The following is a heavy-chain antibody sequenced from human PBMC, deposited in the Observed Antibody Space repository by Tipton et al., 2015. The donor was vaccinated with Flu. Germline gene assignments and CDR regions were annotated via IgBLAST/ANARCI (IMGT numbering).Heavy chain of an antibody. CDR3: ARGLYGSGSYQRRYFDS. J-gene: IGHJ4*02. Sequence: LRLSCAVYGGSFSGYYWNWIRQPPGKGLEWIGEINHSGSTNYNSSLKSRVTISVDTSKNQFSLKLSSVTAADTAVYFCARGLYGSGSYQRRYFDSWGQGTLVTVSS. CDR1: GGSFSGYY. CDR2: INHSGST. V-gene: IGHV4-34*01. D-gene: IGHD3-10*01.